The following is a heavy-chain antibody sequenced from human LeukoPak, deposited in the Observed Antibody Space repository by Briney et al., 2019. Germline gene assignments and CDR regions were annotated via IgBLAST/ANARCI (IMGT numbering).Heavy chain of an antibody. D-gene: IGHD6-13*01. J-gene: IGHJ4*02. Sequence: PGGSLRLSCAASVFTFSTFWMSWVRQAPAKGRECVANIKQEGSEKYYVDSVKGRFTISRDHAKNSLYLQMNSLRAEDTAVYYCARGSIAAAFQFDYWGQGTLVTVSS. CDR2: IKQEGSEK. CDR1: VFTFSTFW. V-gene: IGHV3-7*01. CDR3: ARGSIAAAFQFDY.